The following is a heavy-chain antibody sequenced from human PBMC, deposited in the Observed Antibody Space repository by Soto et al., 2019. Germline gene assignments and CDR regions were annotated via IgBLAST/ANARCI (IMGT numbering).Heavy chain of an antibody. CDR2: IYYSGST. J-gene: IGHJ4*02. CDR3: ARLWYYYDSSGYYQGYFDY. V-gene: IGHV4-59*01. CDR1: VGSISSYY. D-gene: IGHD3-22*01. Sequence: SETLSLTCTVSVGSISSYYWSWIRQPPGKGLEWIGYIYYSGSTNYNPSLKSRVTISVDTSKNQFSLKLSSVTAADTAVYYCARLWYYYDSSGYYQGYFDYWGQGTLATVSS.